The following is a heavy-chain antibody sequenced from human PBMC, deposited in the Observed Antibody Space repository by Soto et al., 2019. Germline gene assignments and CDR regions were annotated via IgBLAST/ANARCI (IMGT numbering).Heavy chain of an antibody. D-gene: IGHD2-15*01. Sequence: QITLKESGPTLVKPTQTLTLTCTFSGFSVSTSGVGVAWIRQPPGKALEWLALIYWDGDERYSPFLQSRVTTPKETFKNRVALTKSNMDPVHTTTYYCAHKGGRGAAMDVWGQGTTVTVSS. CDR2: IYWDGDE. V-gene: IGHV2-5*02. J-gene: IGHJ6*02. CDR3: AHKGGRGAAMDV. CDR1: GFSVSTSGVG.